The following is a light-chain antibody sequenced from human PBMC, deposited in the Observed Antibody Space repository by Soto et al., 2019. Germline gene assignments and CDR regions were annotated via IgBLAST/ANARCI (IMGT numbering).Light chain of an antibody. J-gene: IGLJ1*01. Sequence: QSALTQPASLSGSPGQSITISCTGTSSDIGAYDYVSWFQQHPGKAPKLMISEVNNRPSGVSNRFSGSKSGNTAYLTISGLQVEDEAEYYCSSFTTSTTYVFGTGTKATVL. CDR2: EVN. CDR3: SSFTTSTTYV. V-gene: IGLV2-14*01. CDR1: SSDIGAYDY.